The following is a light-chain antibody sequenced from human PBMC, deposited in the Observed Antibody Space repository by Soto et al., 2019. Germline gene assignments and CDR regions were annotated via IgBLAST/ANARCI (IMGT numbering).Light chain of an antibody. J-gene: IGKJ4*01. Sequence: EIVLTQSPATLSLSPGERATLSCRASKSVSSYLAWYQQKPGQAPRLLIYDASNRATGIPARFSGGGSGTDFTLTISSLEPEDFADYYCQHRSNWPLTFGGGTKVEIK. CDR3: QHRSNWPLT. CDR1: KSVSSY. V-gene: IGKV3-11*01. CDR2: DAS.